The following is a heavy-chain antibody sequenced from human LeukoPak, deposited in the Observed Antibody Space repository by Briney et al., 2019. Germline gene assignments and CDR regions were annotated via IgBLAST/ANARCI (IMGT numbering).Heavy chain of an antibody. Sequence: SETLSLTCTVSGVSISSYYWTWIRHPPGEGLEWIVNMHHSGGANYNASLRSRVTIAVDTSKNQFSLRLSSVTAADTAVYYCAMAYSSSWYYFDYWGQGTLVTVSS. CDR3: AMAYSSSWYYFDY. V-gene: IGHV4-59*13. CDR2: MHHSGGA. CDR1: GVSISSYY. J-gene: IGHJ4*02. D-gene: IGHD6-13*01.